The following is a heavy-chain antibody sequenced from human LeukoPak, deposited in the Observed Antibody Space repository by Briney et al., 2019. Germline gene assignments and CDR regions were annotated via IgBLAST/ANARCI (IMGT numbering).Heavy chain of an antibody. V-gene: IGHV4-39*01. CDR3: ARLYYDSSGYYQICYFDY. CDR1: GGSISSSSYY. J-gene: IGHJ4*02. Sequence: SETLSLTCTVSGGSISSSSYYWGWIRQPPGKGLEWIGSIYYSGSTYYHPSLKSRVTISVDTSKNQFSLNLSSVTAADTAVYYCARLYYDSSGYYQICYFDYWGQGTLVSVS. D-gene: IGHD3-22*01. CDR2: IYYSGST.